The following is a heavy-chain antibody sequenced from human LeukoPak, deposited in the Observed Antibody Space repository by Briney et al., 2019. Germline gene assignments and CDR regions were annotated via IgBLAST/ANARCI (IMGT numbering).Heavy chain of an antibody. CDR2: IYHSGTT. CDR3: ARGKHIPIERREGDAFEI. CDR1: NYSIIIDDF. J-gene: IGHJ3*02. V-gene: IGHV4-38-2*01. Sequence: SETLSLTCAISNYSIIIDDFLGWIRQPPGKGLEWIGNIYHSGTTYYNPSLKSRVTVSDTSKNQFSLNLRSVTAADTAVYYCARGKHIPIERREGDAFEIWGQGTMVTVSS. D-gene: IGHD2-2*02.